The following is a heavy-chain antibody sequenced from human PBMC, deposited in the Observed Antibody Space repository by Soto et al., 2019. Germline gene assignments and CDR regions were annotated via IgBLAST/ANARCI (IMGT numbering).Heavy chain of an antibody. CDR1: GGSIDSDDYY. CDR3: ARDRGNSHDFFDY. Sequence: PSETLSLTCTVSGGSIDSDDYYWTWIRQPPGKGLEWIGYIYSSGRTSYNPSLESRLTISIDTSKNQFSLHLNSVSAADTAVYFCARDRGNSHDFFDYWGQGTLVTVSS. J-gene: IGHJ4*02. V-gene: IGHV4-30-4*01. CDR2: IYSSGRT. D-gene: IGHD1-1*01.